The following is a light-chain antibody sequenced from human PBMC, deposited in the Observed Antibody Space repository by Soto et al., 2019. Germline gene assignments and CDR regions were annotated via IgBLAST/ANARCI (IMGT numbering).Light chain of an antibody. Sequence: EIVLTQSPGTLSLSPGERATLSCRASQSVSSSYLAWYQQKPGQPPRPLIYGASSRATGIPDRFSGSGSGTDFTLTISRLEPEDFAVYYCQQYGSSPRGTFGGGTKVEIK. CDR2: GAS. CDR3: QQYGSSPRGT. J-gene: IGKJ4*01. CDR1: QSVSSSY. V-gene: IGKV3-20*01.